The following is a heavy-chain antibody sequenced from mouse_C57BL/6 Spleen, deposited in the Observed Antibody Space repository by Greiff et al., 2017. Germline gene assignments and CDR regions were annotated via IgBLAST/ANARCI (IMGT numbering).Heavy chain of an antibody. CDR3: ARYPPSIYYDYGRYIDV. J-gene: IGHJ1*03. D-gene: IGHD2-4*01. Sequence: VQLQQSGPELVKPGASVKISCKASGYTFTDYYMNWVKQSHGKSLEWIGDINPNNGGTSYNQKFKGKATLTVDKSPSTAYMELRSLTSEDSAVYYCARYPPSIYYDYGRYIDVWGTGTTVTVSS. V-gene: IGHV1-26*01. CDR1: GYTFTDYY. CDR2: INPNNGGT.